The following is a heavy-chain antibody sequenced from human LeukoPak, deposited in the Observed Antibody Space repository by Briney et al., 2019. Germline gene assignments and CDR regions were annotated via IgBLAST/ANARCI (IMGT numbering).Heavy chain of an antibody. V-gene: IGHV3-30*18. J-gene: IGHJ6*03. CDR2: ISYDGSNK. Sequence: PGGSLRLSCAASGFTFSSYGMHWVRQAPGKGLEWVAVISYDGSNKYYADSVKGRFTISRDNSKNTLYLQMNSLRAEDTAVYYCAKDGDGNSSGYYYYYYYYMDVWGKGTTVTVSS. D-gene: IGHD3-22*01. CDR3: AKDGDGNSSGYYYYYYYYMDV. CDR1: GFTFSSYG.